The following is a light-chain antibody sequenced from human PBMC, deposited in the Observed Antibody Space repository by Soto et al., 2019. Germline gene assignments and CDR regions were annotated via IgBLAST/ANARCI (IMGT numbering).Light chain of an antibody. CDR1: QSVSSY. CDR2: DAS. CDR3: QQRSTWPLT. Sequence: EIVFTQSPATLSLSPGERATLSCRATQSVSSYLAWYQHKPGQAPRLLIYDASNRATGIPARFSGSGSGTDFTLTISSLEPEDFAVYYCQQRSTWPLTFGGGTKVEIK. V-gene: IGKV3-11*01. J-gene: IGKJ4*01.